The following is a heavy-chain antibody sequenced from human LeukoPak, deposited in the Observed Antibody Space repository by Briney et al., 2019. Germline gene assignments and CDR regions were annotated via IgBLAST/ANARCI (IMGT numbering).Heavy chain of an antibody. V-gene: IGHV1-2*02. CDR2: INPNSGDT. CDR1: GYTFTGYY. Sequence: GASVKVSCKASGYTFTGYYMHWVRQAPGQGLEWMGWINPNSGDTNNAQKFQGRVTMTRDTSISTAYMELSSLRSDDTAVYYCSRDFGEPTGYYMDVWGKGTTVTVSS. J-gene: IGHJ6*03. CDR3: SRDFGEPTGYYMDV. D-gene: IGHD3-3*01.